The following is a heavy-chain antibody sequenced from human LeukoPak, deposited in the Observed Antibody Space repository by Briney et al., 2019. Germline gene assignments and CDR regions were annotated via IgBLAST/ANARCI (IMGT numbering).Heavy chain of an antibody. V-gene: IGHV4-34*01. Sequence: SETLSLTCAVYGGSFSGYYWSWIRQAPGKGLEWIGEINHSGSTNYNPSLKSRVTISVDTSKNQFSLKLSSVTAAATAVYYCARSPSRIAVAGTGAWFDPWGQGTLVTVSS. CDR2: INHSGST. CDR1: GGSFSGYY. J-gene: IGHJ5*02. CDR3: ARSPSRIAVAGTGAWFDP. D-gene: IGHD6-19*01.